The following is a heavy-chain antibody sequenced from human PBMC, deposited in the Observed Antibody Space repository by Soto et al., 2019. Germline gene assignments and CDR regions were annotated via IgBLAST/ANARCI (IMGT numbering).Heavy chain of an antibody. D-gene: IGHD3-10*01. J-gene: IGHJ5*02. CDR2: ISGSGGST. CDR1: GFTFSSYA. CDR3: AKDSQLLWFGELFS. Sequence: GGSLRLSCAASGFTFSSYAMSWVRQAPGKGLEWVSAISGSGGSTYYADSVKGRFTISRDNSKNTLYLQMNSLRAEDTAVYYCAKDSQLLWFGELFSWGQGTLVTVSS. V-gene: IGHV3-23*01.